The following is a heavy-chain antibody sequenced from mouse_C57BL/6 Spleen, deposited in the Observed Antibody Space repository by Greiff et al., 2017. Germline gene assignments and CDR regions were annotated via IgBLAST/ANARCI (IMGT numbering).Heavy chain of an antibody. J-gene: IGHJ4*01. Sequence: EVQGVESGGGLVKPGGSLKLSCAASGFTFSDYGMNWVRQAPEKGLEWVAYISSGSSTIYYADTVKGRFTISRDNAKNPLLLQMTRLRSEDTAMYYCARGDYGSSYLYAMDYWGQGTSVTVSS. V-gene: IGHV5-17*01. CDR3: ARGDYGSSYLYAMDY. CDR2: ISSGSSTI. D-gene: IGHD1-1*01. CDR1: GFTFSDYG.